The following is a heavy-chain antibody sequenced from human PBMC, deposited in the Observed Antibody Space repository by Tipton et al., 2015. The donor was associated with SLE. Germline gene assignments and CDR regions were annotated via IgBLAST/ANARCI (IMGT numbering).Heavy chain of an antibody. CDR3: AKAGYYGDYFDY. CDR2: IRYDGSNE. V-gene: IGHV3-30*02. J-gene: IGHJ4*02. CDR1: GFPFSSYC. Sequence: SLRLSCAASGFPFSSYCMHWVRQAPGKGLEWVAFIRYDGSNEYYADSVKGRLTISRDNSKNTLYLQMNSLRAEDTAVYYCAKAGYYGDYFDYWGQGTLVTVSS. D-gene: IGHD4-17*01.